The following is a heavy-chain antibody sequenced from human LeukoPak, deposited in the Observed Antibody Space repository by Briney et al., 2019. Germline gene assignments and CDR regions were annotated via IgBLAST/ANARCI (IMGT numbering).Heavy chain of an antibody. J-gene: IGHJ4*02. V-gene: IGHV4-39*01. CDR1: GGSISSSSDF. Sequence: SETLSLTCTVSGGSISSSSDFWGWIRQSPGKGLEWIGSIYYSGRTYNNPSLKSRVTISVDTSKNQFSLKLSSVTAADTAVYYCARHRWDGTFNFDYWGQGTLVPVSS. CDR2: IYYSGRT. CDR3: ARHRWDGTFNFDY. D-gene: IGHD1-1*01.